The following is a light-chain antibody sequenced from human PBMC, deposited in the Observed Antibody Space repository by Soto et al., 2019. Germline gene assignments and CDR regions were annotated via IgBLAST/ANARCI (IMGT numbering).Light chain of an antibody. V-gene: IGKV3-15*01. CDR1: QSVSSN. J-gene: IGKJ2*01. CDR2: GAS. CDR3: QHYNNWTLYT. Sequence: EIVMTQSPATLSVSPGERATLSCRASQSVSSNLAWYQQKPGQAPRLLIYGASTRATGIPARFSGSGSGTEFTLTISSLQSEDVAVYSCQHYNNWTLYTFGQGTKLEIK.